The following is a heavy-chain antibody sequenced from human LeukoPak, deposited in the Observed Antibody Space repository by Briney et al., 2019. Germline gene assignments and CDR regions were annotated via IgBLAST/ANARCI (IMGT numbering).Heavy chain of an antibody. Sequence: GASVKVSCKASGYTFTSYYMHWVRQAPGQRLEWMGIINPSGGSTSYAQKFQGRVTMTRDTSTSTVYMELSSLRSEDTAVYYCARGVVVPAATRRGAYFDYWGQGTLVTVSS. CDR3: ARGVVVPAATRRGAYFDY. D-gene: IGHD2-2*01. CDR2: INPSGGST. CDR1: GYTFTSYY. J-gene: IGHJ4*02. V-gene: IGHV1-46*01.